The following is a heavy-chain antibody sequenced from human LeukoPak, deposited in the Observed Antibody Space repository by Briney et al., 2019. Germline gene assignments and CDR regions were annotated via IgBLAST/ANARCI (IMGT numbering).Heavy chain of an antibody. CDR1: GGTFSSYA. Sequence: SVKVSCKASGGTFSSYAISWVRQAPEQGLEWMGGIITIFGTANYAQKFQGRVTITADESTSTAYMELSSLRSEDTAVYYCASSHIVATILEDYWGQGTLVTVSS. CDR3: ASSHIVATILEDY. D-gene: IGHD5-12*01. J-gene: IGHJ4*02. CDR2: IITIFGTA. V-gene: IGHV1-69*13.